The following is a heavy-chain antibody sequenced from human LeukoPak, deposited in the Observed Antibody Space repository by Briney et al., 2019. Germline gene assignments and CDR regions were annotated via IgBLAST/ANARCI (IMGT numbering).Heavy chain of an antibody. CDR1: GFTFRRHA. Sequence: PGRSLRLSCAASGFTFRRHAMLWVRQAPGKGLEWVAYISFAGTNQYYAASVKGRFTISGDTSRDTLYLQMNSLRTEDTAVYYCASVYDSSGYYYLPHFWGQGALVTVSS. J-gene: IGHJ4*02. CDR2: ISFAGTNQ. CDR3: ASVYDSSGYYYLPHF. D-gene: IGHD3-22*01. V-gene: IGHV3-30-3*01.